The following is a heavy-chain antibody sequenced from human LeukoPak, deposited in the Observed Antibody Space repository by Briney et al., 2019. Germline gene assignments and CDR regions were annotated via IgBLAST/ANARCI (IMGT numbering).Heavy chain of an antibody. D-gene: IGHD6-13*01. Sequence: SETLSLTCTVSGGSISSYYWSWIRQPAGKGLEWIGRIYTSGSTNYNPSLKSRVTMSVDTSKNQFSLKLSSVTAADTAVYYCARDLDGSSSWGDCYYYYYMDVWGKGTTVTVSS. CDR2: IYTSGST. V-gene: IGHV4-4*07. CDR3: ARDLDGSSSWGDCYYYYYMDV. CDR1: GGSISSYY. J-gene: IGHJ6*03.